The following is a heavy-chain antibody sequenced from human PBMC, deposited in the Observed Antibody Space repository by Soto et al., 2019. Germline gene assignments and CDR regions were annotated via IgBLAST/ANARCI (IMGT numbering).Heavy chain of an antibody. J-gene: IGHJ4*02. D-gene: IGHD3-10*01. CDR1: GGSISSYY. V-gene: IGHV4-59*01. CDR3: ARGLISLTLLPKVLDYFNY. CDR2: IYYSGST. Sequence: PSETLSLTCTVSGGSISSYYWSWIRQPPGKGLEWIGYIYYSGSTNYNPSLKSRVTISVDTSKNQFSLKLSSVTAADTAVYYCARGLISLTLLPKVLDYFNYWGQGTLVTVSS.